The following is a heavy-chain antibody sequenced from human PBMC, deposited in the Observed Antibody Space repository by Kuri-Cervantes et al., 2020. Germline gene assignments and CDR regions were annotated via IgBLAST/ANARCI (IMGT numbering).Heavy chain of an antibody. Sequence: GESLKISCAASGFTFSSYAMHWDRQAPGKGLEWVAVISYDGSNKYYADSVKGRFTISRDNSKNTLYLQMNSLRAEDTAVYYCARAAHWYSGSYSLLGYWGQGTLVTVSS. CDR3: ARAAHWYSGSYSLLGY. J-gene: IGHJ4*02. CDR2: ISYDGSNK. V-gene: IGHV3-30-3*01. CDR1: GFTFSSYA. D-gene: IGHD1-26*01.